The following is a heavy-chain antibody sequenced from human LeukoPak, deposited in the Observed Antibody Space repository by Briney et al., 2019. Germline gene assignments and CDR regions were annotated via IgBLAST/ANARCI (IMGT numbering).Heavy chain of an antibody. CDR1: GGTFSNYA. D-gene: IGHD6-6*01. J-gene: IGHJ4*02. V-gene: IGHV1-69*05. CDR2: IIPMFGTT. CDR3: ASASIAARPGRDYFDY. Sequence: GSSVKVSCKASGGTFSNYAISWVRQAPGQGLEWMGRIIPMFGTTNYAQNFQGRVTITTDESTSTAYMEVSSLRIEDTAVYYCASASIAARPGRDYFDYWGQGTLVTVSS.